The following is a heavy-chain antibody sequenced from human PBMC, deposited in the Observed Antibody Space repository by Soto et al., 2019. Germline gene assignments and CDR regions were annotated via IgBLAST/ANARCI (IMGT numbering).Heavy chain of an antibody. J-gene: IGHJ6*02. V-gene: IGHV1-8*01. CDR1: GYTFTSYD. CDR2: MNPNSGNT. Sequence: QVQLVQSGAEVKKPGASVKVSCKASGYTFTSYDINWVRQATGQGLEWMGWMNPNSGNTGYAQKFQGRVTMTRNTSISTAYRELSSLRSEDTAVYYCARIRGYDFWSGYYFPYYGMDVWGQGTTVTVSS. D-gene: IGHD3-3*01. CDR3: ARIRGYDFWSGYYFPYYGMDV.